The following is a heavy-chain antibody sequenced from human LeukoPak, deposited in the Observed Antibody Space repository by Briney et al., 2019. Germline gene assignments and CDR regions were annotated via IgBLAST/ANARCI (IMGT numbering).Heavy chain of an antibody. J-gene: IGHJ4*02. V-gene: IGHV1-2*02. CDR2: INPKSGGT. D-gene: IGHD3-9*01. Sequence: ASVKVSCKSSGYTFTSYAMNWVRQAPGQGLEWMGWINPKSGGTNYAQKFEARVTMNRDTSISTAYMELSRLRFDDTAVYYCARSPDILTGEKFDYWGQGTLVTVSS. CDR1: GYTFTSYA. CDR3: ARSPDILTGEKFDY.